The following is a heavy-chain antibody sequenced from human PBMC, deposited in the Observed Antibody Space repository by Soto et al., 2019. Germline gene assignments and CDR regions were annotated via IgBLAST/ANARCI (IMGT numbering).Heavy chain of an antibody. D-gene: IGHD2-21*02. V-gene: IGHV4-61*01. CDR2: IYYSGST. CDR1: GGSITTCCYY. J-gene: IGHJ1*01. Sequence: SETLSLTCTVSGGSITTCCYYWSWIRQHPGKGLEWIGYIYYSGSTNYNPSLKSRVTISVDTSKNQFSLKLSSVTAADTAVYYCANSEVVVTAIHPTEYFQHWGQGTLVTVSS. CDR3: ANSEVVVTAIHPTEYFQH.